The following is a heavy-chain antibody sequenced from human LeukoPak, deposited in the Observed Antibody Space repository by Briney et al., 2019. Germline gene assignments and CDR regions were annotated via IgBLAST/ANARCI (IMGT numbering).Heavy chain of an antibody. J-gene: IGHJ5*02. V-gene: IGHV3-30*18. Sequence: GGSLRLSCAASGFTFSSYGMHWVRQAPGKGLEWVAVISYDGSNKYYADSVKGRFTISRDNSKNTLYLQMNSLRAEDTAVYYCAKVPWVANSGWSPWGQGTLVTVSS. CDR2: ISYDGSNK. CDR1: GFTFSSYG. CDR3: AKVPWVANSGWSP. D-gene: IGHD6-19*01.